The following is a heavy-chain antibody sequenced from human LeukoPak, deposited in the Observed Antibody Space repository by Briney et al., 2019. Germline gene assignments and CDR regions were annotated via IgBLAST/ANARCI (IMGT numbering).Heavy chain of an antibody. D-gene: IGHD2-2*02. V-gene: IGHV4-61*08. J-gene: IGHJ4*02. CDR2: IYYSGST. Sequence: SETLSLTCTVSGGSISSGGYYWSWIRQPPGKGLEWIGYIYYSGSTNYNPSLKSRVTISVDTSKNQFSLKLSSVTAADTAVYYCAREICSSTSCYTDYWGQGTLVTVSS. CDR3: AREICSSTSCYTDY. CDR1: GGSISSGGYY.